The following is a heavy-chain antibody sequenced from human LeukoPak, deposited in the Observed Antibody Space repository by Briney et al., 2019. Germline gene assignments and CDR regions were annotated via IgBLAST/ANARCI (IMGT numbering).Heavy chain of an antibody. D-gene: IGHD3-9*01. CDR2: INLGGSNK. CDR1: GFRFSRYW. Sequence: GGSLRLSCVASGFRFSRYWMHWVRQAPGKGLEWVATINLGGSNKYYVDSVMGRFTISRDDARNSLHLQMNSLRVKDTAVYYCTGIDAAWGQGTLVTVSS. V-gene: IGHV3-7*03. CDR3: TGIDAA. J-gene: IGHJ5*02.